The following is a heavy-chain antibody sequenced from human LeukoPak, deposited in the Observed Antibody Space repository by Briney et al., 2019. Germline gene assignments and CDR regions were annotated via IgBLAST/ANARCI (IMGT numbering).Heavy chain of an antibody. CDR2: IYSGGST. CDR1: GFPFMSNY. CDR3: AREERFGESRNAFDI. Sequence: PGGSLRLSFAASGFPFMSNYMSGVRQAPGKGREGVSVIYSGGSTYYADSVKGRFTISRHNSKNTLYLQMNSLRAEDTAVYYCAREERFGESRNAFDIWGQGTMVTVSS. V-gene: IGHV3-53*04. D-gene: IGHD3-10*01. J-gene: IGHJ3*02.